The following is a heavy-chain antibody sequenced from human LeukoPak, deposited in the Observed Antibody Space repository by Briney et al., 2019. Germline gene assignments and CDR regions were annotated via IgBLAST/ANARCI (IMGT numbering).Heavy chain of an antibody. J-gene: IGHJ6*03. Sequence: GGSLRLSCAASGFTFDDYAMHWVRQAPGKGLEWVSGISWNSGSIGYADSVKGRFTISRDNAKNSLYLQMNSLRAEDTALYYCAKGYYYYYMDVWGKRTTVTVSS. CDR3: AKGYYYYYMDV. CDR2: ISWNSGSI. V-gene: IGHV3-9*01. CDR1: GFTFDDYA.